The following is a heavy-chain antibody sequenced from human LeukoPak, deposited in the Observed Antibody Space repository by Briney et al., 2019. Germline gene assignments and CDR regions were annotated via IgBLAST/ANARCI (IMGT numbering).Heavy chain of an antibody. CDR3: ARDRGIAALDY. J-gene: IGHJ4*02. Sequence: GGSLRLSCAASGFTVSSNHLTWVRQAPGKGLEWVSVFYSGGSTYYADSVKGRFTISRDNSKNTLYLQMNSLRAEDTAVYYRARDRGIAALDYWGQGTLVTVSS. V-gene: IGHV3-66*01. CDR2: FYSGGST. D-gene: IGHD6-13*01. CDR1: GFTVSSNH.